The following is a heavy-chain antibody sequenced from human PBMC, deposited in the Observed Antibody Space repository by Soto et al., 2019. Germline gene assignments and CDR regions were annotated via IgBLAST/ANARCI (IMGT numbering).Heavy chain of an antibody. CDR2: ISYDGNNK. Sequence: GGSLRLSCAASGFTFSSYGMHWVRQAPGKGLEWVAVISYDGNNKYYADSVKGRFTISRDNSKNTLYLQMNSLRAEDTAVYYCAREGRYSLPYFDYWGQGTLVTVSS. CDR3: AREGRYSLPYFDY. J-gene: IGHJ4*02. CDR1: GFTFSSYG. D-gene: IGHD5-18*01. V-gene: IGHV3-30*03.